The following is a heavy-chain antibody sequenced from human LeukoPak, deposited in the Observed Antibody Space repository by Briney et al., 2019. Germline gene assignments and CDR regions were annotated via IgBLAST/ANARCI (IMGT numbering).Heavy chain of an antibody. D-gene: IGHD6-13*01. Sequence: ASVKVSCKASRGTFSNYAISWVRQSPGQGLEWMGGIIPIFATPNYAQKFQGRITITADESTSTAYMELSSLRSEDTALYYCAIRGSLAAPGKFDYWGQGTLVTVSS. CDR3: AIRGSLAAPGKFDY. V-gene: IGHV1-69*13. J-gene: IGHJ4*02. CDR1: RGTFSNYA. CDR2: IIPIFATP.